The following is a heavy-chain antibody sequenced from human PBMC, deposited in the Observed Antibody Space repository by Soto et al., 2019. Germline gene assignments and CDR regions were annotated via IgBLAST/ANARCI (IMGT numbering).Heavy chain of an antibody. CDR2: ISSSSSYI. Sequence: EVQLVESGGGLVKPGGSLRLSCAASGFTFSSYSMNWVRQAPGKGLEWVSSISSSSSYIYYADSVKGRFTISRDNAKNSLYLQRNSLRAEDTAVYYCARFGELFYYYYGMDVWGQGTTVTVSS. V-gene: IGHV3-21*01. CDR1: GFTFSSYS. D-gene: IGHD3-10*01. J-gene: IGHJ6*02. CDR3: ARFGELFYYYYGMDV.